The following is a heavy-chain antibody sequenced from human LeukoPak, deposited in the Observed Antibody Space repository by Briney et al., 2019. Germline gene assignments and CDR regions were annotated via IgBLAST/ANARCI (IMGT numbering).Heavy chain of an antibody. Sequence: RASETLSLTCTVSGGSISSYYWSWIRQPPGKGLEWIGYIYYSGSTNYNPSLKSRVTISVDTSKNQFSLKLSSVTAADTAVYYCARRGGATPLGAFDIWGQGTMVTVSS. D-gene: IGHD3-16*01. CDR3: ARRGGATPLGAFDI. J-gene: IGHJ3*02. CDR1: GGSISSYY. CDR2: IYYSGST. V-gene: IGHV4-59*08.